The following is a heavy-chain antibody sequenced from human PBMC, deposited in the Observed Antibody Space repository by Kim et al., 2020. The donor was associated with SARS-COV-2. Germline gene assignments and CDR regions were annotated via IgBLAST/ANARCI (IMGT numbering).Heavy chain of an antibody. CDR3: ARHRLRAGGTFDY. Sequence: SADSVKGRFTISRDNAKNSLYLQMNSLRAEDTAVYYCARHRLRAGGTFDYWGQGTLVTVSS. D-gene: IGHD1-1*01. V-gene: IGHV3-11*01. J-gene: IGHJ4*02.